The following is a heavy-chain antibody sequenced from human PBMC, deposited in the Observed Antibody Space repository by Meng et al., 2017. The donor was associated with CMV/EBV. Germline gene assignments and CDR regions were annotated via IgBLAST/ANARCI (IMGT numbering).Heavy chain of an antibody. Sequence: CPVYGGSFSGYYWGWIRQPPVKGLEWIGKINHSGSTTYNPSLKSRVTISVDTSKNQFSLKLSSVTAADTAVYYCARGQRWLQPIDYWGQGTLVTVSS. CDR1: GGSFSGYY. D-gene: IGHD5-24*01. V-gene: IGHV4-34*01. CDR2: INHSGST. CDR3: ARGQRWLQPIDY. J-gene: IGHJ4*02.